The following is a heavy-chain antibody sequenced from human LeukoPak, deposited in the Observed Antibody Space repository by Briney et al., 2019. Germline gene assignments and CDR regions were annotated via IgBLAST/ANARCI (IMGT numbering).Heavy chain of an antibody. Sequence: GGSLRLSCAASGFTFSSFSMIWVRQAPGKGLEWVSSTSSSSAYTFYAESGKGRFTISRDNAKNSLFLQMNSLRAEDTAMYYCAKGTKPMMTIPDYWGQGILVTVSS. J-gene: IGHJ4*02. CDR2: TSSSSAYT. CDR3: AKGTKPMMTIPDY. CDR1: GFTFSSFS. V-gene: IGHV3-21*04. D-gene: IGHD1/OR15-1a*01.